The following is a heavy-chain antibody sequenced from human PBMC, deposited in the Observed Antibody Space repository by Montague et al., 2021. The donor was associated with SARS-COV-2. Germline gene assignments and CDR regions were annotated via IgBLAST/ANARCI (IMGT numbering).Heavy chain of an antibody. CDR3: ARDPPYFDSGGFLDY. V-gene: IGHV3-30-3*01. CDR2: ISYDGSNK. D-gene: IGHD3-9*01. Sequence: SLRLSCAAPGFTFSSYAMHWVRQAPGKGLEWVAVISYDGSNKYYADSVKGRFTISRDNSKNTLYLQMNSLRAEDTAVYYCARDPPYFDSGGFLDYWGQGTLVTVSS. CDR1: GFTFSSYA. J-gene: IGHJ4*02.